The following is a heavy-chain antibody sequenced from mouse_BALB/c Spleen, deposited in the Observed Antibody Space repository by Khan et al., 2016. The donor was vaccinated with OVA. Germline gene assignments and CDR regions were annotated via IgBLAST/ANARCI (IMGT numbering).Heavy chain of an antibody. CDR1: GFTFTDYY. CDR3: ARDGYDSDAMDY. V-gene: IGHV7-3*02. CDR2: IRNKANGYTT. D-gene: IGHD2-2*01. Sequence: EVELVESGGGLVQPGGSLRLSCANSGFTFTDYYMSWVRKPPGKALEWLGFIRNKANGYTTAYSASVKGRLTISRDNSHSIVSLPMNTLRAQDSATYYWARDGYDSDAMDYWSQGTSITVSS. J-gene: IGHJ4*01.